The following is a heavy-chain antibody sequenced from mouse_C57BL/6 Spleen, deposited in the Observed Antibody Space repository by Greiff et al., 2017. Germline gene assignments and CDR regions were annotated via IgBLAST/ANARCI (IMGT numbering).Heavy chain of an antibody. V-gene: IGHV1-15*01. J-gene: IGHJ2*01. CDR2: IDPETGGT. CDR3: TIITTVVGDY. D-gene: IGHD1-1*01. Sequence: VQLQESGAELVRPGASVTLSCKASGYTFTDYEMHWVKQTPVHGLEWIGAIDPETGGTAYNQKFKGKAILTADKSSSTAYMELRSLTSEDSAVYYCTIITTVVGDYWGQGTTLTVSS. CDR1: GYTFTDYE.